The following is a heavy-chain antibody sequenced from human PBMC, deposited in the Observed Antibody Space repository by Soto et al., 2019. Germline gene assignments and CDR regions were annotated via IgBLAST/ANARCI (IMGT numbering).Heavy chain of an antibody. Sequence: QVQLQESGPGLVKPSETLSLTCTVSGDSISRYYWTWIRLSPGKGLVWIGYIYYSGETNYNASVNSRFTTSVARTKNQFSLKLSSVTAADTAVYYGARDQGGEFLKGSGMDVWGQGTTVTVSS. CDR3: ARDQGGEFLKGSGMDV. CDR1: GDSISRYY. CDR2: IYYSGET. D-gene: IGHD3-10*01. J-gene: IGHJ6*02. V-gene: IGHV4-59*01.